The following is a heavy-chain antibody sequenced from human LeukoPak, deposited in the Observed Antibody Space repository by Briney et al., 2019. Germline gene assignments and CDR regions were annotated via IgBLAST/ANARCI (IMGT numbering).Heavy chain of an antibody. D-gene: IGHD1-26*01. CDR1: GFTFSNYA. V-gene: IGHV3-64D*09. CDR3: VKRATVGAPSPLFDY. CDR2: ITDNAYST. J-gene: IGHJ4*02. Sequence: GGSLRLSCLASGFTFSNYAMHWVRQAPGKGLEYISAITDNAYSTYYADSVKGRFTISRDNSKSTLYLQMSSLTPEDTAVYYCVKRATVGAPSPLFDYWGQGTLVTVSS.